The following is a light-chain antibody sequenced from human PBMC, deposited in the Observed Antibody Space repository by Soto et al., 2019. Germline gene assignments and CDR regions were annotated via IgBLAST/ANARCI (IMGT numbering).Light chain of an antibody. J-gene: IGKJ1*01. V-gene: IGKV3-20*01. CDR2: GAS. CDR1: QSVSNDF. CDR3: QQYGSSPPRT. Sequence: DSLLAPCLVILSLSLVETATPSCSASQSVSNDFLAWHQQKPGQAPRLLIYGASTRATDVPDRFSGSGSGADFTLSISRLEPEDFAVYYCQQYGSSPPRTFGQGTKVDIK.